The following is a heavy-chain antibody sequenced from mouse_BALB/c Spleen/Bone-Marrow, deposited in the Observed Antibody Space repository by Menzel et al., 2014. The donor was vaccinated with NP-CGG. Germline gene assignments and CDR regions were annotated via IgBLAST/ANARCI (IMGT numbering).Heavy chain of an antibody. CDR2: INPYIGDT. CDR1: GYSFTGYF. CDR3: GRVYYYGNNYIDY. V-gene: IGHV1-37*01. D-gene: IGHD1-1*01. J-gene: IGHJ2*01. Sequence: LMESGASVKISCKAFGYSFTGYFMNWAKQSHGKSLEWIGRINPYIGDTFYNQKFKGKATLTVDKSTSTAHMELLSLTSEDSAVYCCGRVYYYGNNYIDYWGQGTTLTVSS.